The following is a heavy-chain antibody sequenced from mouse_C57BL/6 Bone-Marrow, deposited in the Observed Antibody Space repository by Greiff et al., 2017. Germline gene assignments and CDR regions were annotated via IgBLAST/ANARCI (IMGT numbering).Heavy chain of an antibody. CDR2: INPSSGYT. Sequence: QVQLQQSGAELARPGASVKISCKASGYTFTSYTMHWVKQRPGQGLEWIGYINPSSGYTKYNQKFKDKATLTADKSSSTAYMQLSSLTSEDSAVYYCARGDYYYAMDYWGQGTSVTVSS. CDR3: ARGDYYYAMDY. D-gene: IGHD2-4*01. CDR1: GYTFTSYT. J-gene: IGHJ4*01. V-gene: IGHV1-4*01.